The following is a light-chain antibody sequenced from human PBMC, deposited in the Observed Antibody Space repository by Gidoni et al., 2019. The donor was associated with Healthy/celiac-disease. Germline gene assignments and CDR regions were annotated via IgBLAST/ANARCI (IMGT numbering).Light chain of an antibody. CDR3: QQYGSSPT. J-gene: IGKJ1*01. Sequence: EIELTQSPGTLSLSPGERATLSCRASQSVSSSYLAWYQQKPGQAPRLLIYGASSRATGIPDRFSGSGSGTDFTLTISRLEPEDFAVYYCQQYGSSPTFXQXTKVEIK. CDR2: GAS. CDR1: QSVSSSY. V-gene: IGKV3-20*01.